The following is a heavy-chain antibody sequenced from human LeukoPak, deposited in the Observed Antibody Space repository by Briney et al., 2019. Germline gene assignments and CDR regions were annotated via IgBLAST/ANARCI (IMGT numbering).Heavy chain of an antibody. CDR1: GGTFSSYA. D-gene: IGHD6-19*01. J-gene: IGHJ4*02. CDR3: ARSGNSGWYYFDY. Sequence: GASVTVSCTASGGTFSSYAISWVRQAPGQGLEWMGGIIPIFGTANYAQKFQGRVTITADESTSTAYMELSSLRSEDTAVYYCARSGNSGWYYFDYWGQGTLVTVSS. CDR2: IIPIFGTA. V-gene: IGHV1-69*13.